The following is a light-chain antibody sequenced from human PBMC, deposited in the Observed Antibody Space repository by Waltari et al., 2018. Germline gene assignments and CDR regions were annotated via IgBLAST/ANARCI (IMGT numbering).Light chain of an antibody. CDR2: EVF. V-gene: IGLV2-23*02. CDR1: TSDVGSYDL. CDR3: CSYAGRGTYV. J-gene: IGLJ1*01. Sequence: QSALTQPASVSGTPGQSITISCTGTTSDVGSYDLVSWYQQHPGEAPKLLICEVFQRPPDISSRFSGSQSGSTASLTISGLQPEDEADYYCCSYAGRGTYVFGSGTKVTVL.